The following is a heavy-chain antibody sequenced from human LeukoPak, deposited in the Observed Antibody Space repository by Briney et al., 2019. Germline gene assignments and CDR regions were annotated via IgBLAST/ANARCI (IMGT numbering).Heavy chain of an antibody. CDR2: IIPIFGTA. V-gene: IGHV1-69*05. J-gene: IGHJ4*02. CDR3: AAFDWSDADY. D-gene: IGHD3-9*01. CDR1: GGTFSSYA. Sequence: SVKVSCKASGGTFSSYAISWVRQAPGQGLEWMGGIIPIFGTANYAQKFQGRVTMTRDTSTSTVYMELSSLRSEDTAVYYCAAFDWSDADYWGQGTLVTVSS.